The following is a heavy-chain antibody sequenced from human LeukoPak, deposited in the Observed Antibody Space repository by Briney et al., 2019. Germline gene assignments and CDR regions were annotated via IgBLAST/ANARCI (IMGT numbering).Heavy chain of an antibody. V-gene: IGHV1-18*01. CDR1: GYTFTSYG. CDR3: ARMSKGLTGNGRFYYFDY. CDR2: ISAYNGNT. D-gene: IGHD1-20*01. J-gene: IGHJ4*02. Sequence: ASVKVSCKASGYTFTSYGISWVRQAPGQGLEWMGGISAYNGNTNYEQKLQGRVTMTTDTSTSTAYLELRSLRSDDPAVYYCARMSKGLTGNGRFYYFDYWGQGTLVTVSS.